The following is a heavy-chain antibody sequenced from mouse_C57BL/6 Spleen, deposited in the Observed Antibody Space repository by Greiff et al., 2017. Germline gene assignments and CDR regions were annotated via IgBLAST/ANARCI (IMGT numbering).Heavy chain of an antibody. CDR1: GYTFTSYW. CDR2: INPSSGYT. D-gene: IGHD1-1*01. Sequence: QVQLKESGAELAKPGASVKLSCKASGYTFTSYWMHWVKQRPGQGLEWIGYINPSSGYTKYNQKFKDKATLTADKSSSTAYMQLSSLTYEDSAVYDCARDAVGISYFDYWGQGTTLTVSS. V-gene: IGHV1-7*01. CDR3: ARDAVGISYFDY. J-gene: IGHJ2*01.